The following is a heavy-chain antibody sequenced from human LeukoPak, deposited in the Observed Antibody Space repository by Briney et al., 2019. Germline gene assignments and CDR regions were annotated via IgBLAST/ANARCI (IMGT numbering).Heavy chain of an antibody. J-gene: IGHJ4*02. Sequence: GGSLRLSCAASGFTFSNYWMNWVRQAPGKGLEWVANIKQDGSETYYVGSVKGRFTISRDNAKNSLFLQMNSLRAVDTAVYYCARVYSSLWAPSSDYWGQGALVTVSS. CDR1: GFTFSNYW. CDR2: IKQDGSET. V-gene: IGHV3-7*05. D-gene: IGHD3-22*01. CDR3: ARVYSSLWAPSSDY.